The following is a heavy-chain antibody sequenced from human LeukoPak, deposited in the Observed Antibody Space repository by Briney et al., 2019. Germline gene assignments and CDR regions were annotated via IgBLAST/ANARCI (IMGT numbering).Heavy chain of an antibody. V-gene: IGHV3-53*01. D-gene: IGHD1-20*01. CDR3: VTYNWGYDVDY. J-gene: IGHJ4*02. Sequence: GGSLRLSCAASGFTVSSNYMSWVRQAPGKGLEWVSVIYSGGSTYYADSVKGRFTISRDNSKNTLYLQMNSLRAEDTAVYYCVTYNWGYDVDYWGQGTLVTVSS. CDR1: GFTVSSNY. CDR2: IYSGGST.